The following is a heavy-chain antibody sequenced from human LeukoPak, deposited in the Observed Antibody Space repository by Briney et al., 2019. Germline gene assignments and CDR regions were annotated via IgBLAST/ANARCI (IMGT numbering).Heavy chain of an antibody. Sequence: GGSLRLSCAASGFTFSSYAMHWVRQAPGKGLEYVSAVSSNGGSTYYANSVKGRFTISRDNSKNTLYLQMGSLRAEDMAVYYCARALPPGYYDGSSLNNWFDPWGQGTLVTVSS. D-gene: IGHD3-22*01. J-gene: IGHJ5*02. CDR3: ARALPPGYYDGSSLNNWFDP. CDR1: GFTFSSYA. V-gene: IGHV3-64*01. CDR2: VSSNGGST.